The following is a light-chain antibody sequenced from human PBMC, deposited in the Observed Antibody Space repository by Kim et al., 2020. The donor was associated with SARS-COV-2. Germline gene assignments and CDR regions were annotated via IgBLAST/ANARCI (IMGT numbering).Light chain of an antibody. CDR1: QGITKW. J-gene: IGKJ1*01. CDR3: QQANSFPWT. Sequence: DIQMTQSPSSVAASVGDRVTITCRASQGITKWLAWYQQKPGKAPKLLISATSSLQSWVPSRFSGSGSGTDFTLTISSLQPEDFATYYCQQANSFPWTFGQGTKVDIK. CDR2: ATS. V-gene: IGKV1-12*01.